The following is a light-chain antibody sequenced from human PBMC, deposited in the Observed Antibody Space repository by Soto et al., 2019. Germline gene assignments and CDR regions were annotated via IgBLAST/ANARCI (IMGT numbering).Light chain of an antibody. CDR3: HQYNYWPPVT. Sequence: EIVMTQSPATLSVSPGERATLSCRASQSVSSNLAWYQQKPGQAPRLLIYGASTRATGIPARFSGSGSGTEFTLTISSLQSEDFAIYYCHQYNYWPPVTFGGGTKMEI. J-gene: IGKJ4*01. V-gene: IGKV3D-15*01. CDR2: GAS. CDR1: QSVSSN.